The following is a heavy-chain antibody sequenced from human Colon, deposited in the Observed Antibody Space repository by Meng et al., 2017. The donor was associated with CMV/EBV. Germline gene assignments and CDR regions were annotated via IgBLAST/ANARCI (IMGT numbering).Heavy chain of an antibody. CDR2: VSYHGKNK. CDR3: ARDSTAVPLYYFDN. J-gene: IGHJ4*02. Sequence: SGGASGFTFDSYAIHWVRQAPGKGLEWVAVVSYHGKNKDYADSVKGRFTISRDNSKNTVSLQMNNLRGEDTAIYYCARDSTAVPLYYFDNWGQGTLVTVSS. V-gene: IGHV3-30*04. CDR1: GFTFDSYA.